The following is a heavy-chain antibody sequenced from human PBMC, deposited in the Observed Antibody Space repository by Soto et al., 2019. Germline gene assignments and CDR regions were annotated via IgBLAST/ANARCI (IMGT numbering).Heavy chain of an antibody. V-gene: IGHV3-21*02. CDR2: ISSSIRNI. D-gene: IGHD5-12*01. J-gene: IGHJ4*02. CDR1: GFTFSTCS. Sequence: EVQLVESGGGLVKPGGSLRLSCAASGFTFSTCSMNWVRQAPGKGLEWVSSISSSIRNIYYADSVKGRFTISRDNAKNPLYRQMNRLRAEDTAVYYCASDNGYDAATLDYWGQGTLVTVSS. CDR3: ASDNGYDAATLDY.